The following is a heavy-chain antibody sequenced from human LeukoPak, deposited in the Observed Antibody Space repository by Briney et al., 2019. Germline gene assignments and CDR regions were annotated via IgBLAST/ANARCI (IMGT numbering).Heavy chain of an antibody. CDR1: GGSISSYF. J-gene: IGHJ4*02. D-gene: IGHD6-13*01. CDR3: ARDRDTIAATDAGGDHFHY. V-gene: IGHV4-59*01. Sequence: PSETLSLTCTVSGGSISSYFWSWIRQPPGKGLEWIGYIYYSGSTNYNPSLKSRVTISIDTSKNQFSLQLSSVTAADTAVYYCARDRDTIAATDAGGDHFHYWGQGTLVTVSS. CDR2: IYYSGST.